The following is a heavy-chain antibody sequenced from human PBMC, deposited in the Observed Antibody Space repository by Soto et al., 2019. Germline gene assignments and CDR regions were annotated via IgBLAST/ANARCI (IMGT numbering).Heavy chain of an antibody. CDR1: GFTFSSYW. D-gene: IGHD2-15*01. V-gene: IGHV3-74*01. CDR2: INSDGSST. Sequence: GGSLRLSCAASGFTFSSYWMHWVRQAPGKGLVWVSRINSDGSSTSYADSVKGRFTISRDNAKNTLYLQMNSLRAEDTAVYYCARCGIVVVRCYYGMDVWGQGTTVTVSS. CDR3: ARCGIVVVRCYYGMDV. J-gene: IGHJ6*02.